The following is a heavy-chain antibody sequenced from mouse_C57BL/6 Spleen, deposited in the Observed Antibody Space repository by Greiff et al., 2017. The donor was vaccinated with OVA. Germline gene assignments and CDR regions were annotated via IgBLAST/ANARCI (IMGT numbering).Heavy chain of an antibody. V-gene: IGHV5-4*01. CDR3: ARAGAYYGNYDAMDY. Sequence: EVQWVESGGGLVKPGGSLKLSCAASGFTFSSYAMSWVRQTPEKRLEWVATISDGGSYTYYPDNVKGRFTISRDNAKNNLYLQMSHLKSEDTAMYYCARAGAYYGNYDAMDYWGQGTSVTVSS. CDR1: GFTFSSYA. CDR2: ISDGGSYT. D-gene: IGHD2-10*01. J-gene: IGHJ4*01.